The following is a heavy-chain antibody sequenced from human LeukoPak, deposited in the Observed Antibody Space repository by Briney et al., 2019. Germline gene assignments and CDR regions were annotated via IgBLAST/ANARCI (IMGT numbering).Heavy chain of an antibody. CDR1: GFTFSIHA. CDR2: IGGGDT. D-gene: IGHD1-1*01. Sequence: TGGSLRLSCAGPGFTFSIHAMSWVRQAPGKGLEWVSTIGGGDTYYADSVKGRFTISRDDSQSTVHLQMNSLRAEDTALYYCAKDWIPYNRVFDCFDFWGQGTLVTVSS. V-gene: IGHV3-23*01. CDR3: AKDWIPYNRVFDCFDF. J-gene: IGHJ4*02.